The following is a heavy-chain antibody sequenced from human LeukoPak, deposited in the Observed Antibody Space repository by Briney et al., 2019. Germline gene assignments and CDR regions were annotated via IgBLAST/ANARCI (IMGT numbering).Heavy chain of an antibody. Sequence: GGSLRLSCAASGFTFSSYGMHWVRQAPGKGLEWVAFIRYDGSNKYYADSVKGRFTISRDNAKNSLYLQMNSLRAEDTAVYYCARGGAYSSSWQYFQHWGQGTLVTVSS. D-gene: IGHD6-13*01. J-gene: IGHJ1*01. CDR1: GFTFSSYG. CDR3: ARGGAYSSSWQYFQH. CDR2: IRYDGSNK. V-gene: IGHV3-30*02.